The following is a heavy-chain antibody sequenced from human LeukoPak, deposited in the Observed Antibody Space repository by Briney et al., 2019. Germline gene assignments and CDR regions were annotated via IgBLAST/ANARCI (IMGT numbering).Heavy chain of an antibody. CDR3: ARDHSGYHDY. J-gene: IGHJ4*02. CDR1: GFTVNSNY. Sequence: GGSLRLSCAASGFTVNSNYMSWVRQAPGKGLEWVSVIYSGGSTYYADSVKGRFTISRDNSKNTLYLQMNSLRAEDTAVYYCARDHSGYHDYWGQGTLVTVSS. V-gene: IGHV3-53*01. CDR2: IYSGGST. D-gene: IGHD5-12*01.